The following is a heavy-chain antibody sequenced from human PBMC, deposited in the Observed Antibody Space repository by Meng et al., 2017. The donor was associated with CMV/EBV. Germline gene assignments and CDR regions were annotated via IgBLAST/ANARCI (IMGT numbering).Heavy chain of an antibody. V-gene: IGHV1-46*01. Sequence: ASVKVSCKASGLAFSDYYMHRVRQAPGQGLEWMGIINPSGGSTRYAQKFQGRVTMTRDTSTSTAYMELSSLRSEDTAVYYCARDSGGGVLWYWGQGTLVTVSS. CDR1: GLAFSDYY. J-gene: IGHJ4*02. CDR2: INPSGGST. D-gene: IGHD3-16*01. CDR3: ARDSGGGVLWY.